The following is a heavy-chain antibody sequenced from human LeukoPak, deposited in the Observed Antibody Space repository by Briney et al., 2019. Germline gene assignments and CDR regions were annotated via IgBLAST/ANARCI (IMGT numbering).Heavy chain of an antibody. D-gene: IGHD3-3*01. CDR1: GFTFDDYA. CDR2: ISWNSGSI. Sequence: GGSLRLSCAASGFTFDDYAMHWVRQAPGKGLEWVSGISWNSGSIGYADSVKGRFTISRDNAKNSLYLQMNSLRAEDTALYYCAKGHDFWSGYYTGYFDYWGQGTLVTVSS. J-gene: IGHJ4*02. CDR3: AKGHDFWSGYYTGYFDY. V-gene: IGHV3-9*01.